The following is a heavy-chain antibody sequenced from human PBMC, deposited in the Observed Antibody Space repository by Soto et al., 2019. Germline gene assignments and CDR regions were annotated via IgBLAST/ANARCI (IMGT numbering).Heavy chain of an antibody. CDR3: ARDYRGYLEY. J-gene: IGHJ4*02. CDR2: IWYDGSNK. V-gene: IGHV3-33*01. CDR1: GFTFSSYG. Sequence: QVQLVESGGGVVQPGRSLRLSCAASGFTFSSYGMQWVRQAPGKGLEWVAVIWYDGSNKYYEDSVKGRFTISRDNSNNTLYLQMNSLRAKDTAVYYCARDYRGYLEYWGQGTMVTVSS. D-gene: IGHD3-16*02.